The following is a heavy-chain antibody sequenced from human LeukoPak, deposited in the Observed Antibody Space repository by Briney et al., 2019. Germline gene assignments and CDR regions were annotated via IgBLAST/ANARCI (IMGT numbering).Heavy chain of an antibody. CDR1: RYTFTSYY. J-gene: IGHJ5*02. CDR2: INPSGGST. CDR3: ARVYKGNWFDP. D-gene: IGHD1-1*01. V-gene: IGHV1-46*01. Sequence: ASVKVSCKASRYTFTSYYMHWVRQAPGQGLEWMGIINPSGGSTSYAQKFQGRVTMTRDTSTSTVYMELSSLRSEDTAVYYCARVYKGNWFDPWGQGTLVTVSS.